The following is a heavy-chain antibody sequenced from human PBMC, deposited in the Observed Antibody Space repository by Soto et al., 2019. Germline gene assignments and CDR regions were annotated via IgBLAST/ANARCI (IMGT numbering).Heavy chain of an antibody. CDR1: GYSFTSYW. CDR2: IDPSDSYT. J-gene: IGHJ6*02. CDR3: ARLGDFWSCYRIPPHYWYGMDV. D-gene: IGHD3-3*01. V-gene: IGHV5-10-1*01. Sequence: PGESLKISCKGSGYSFTSYWIRWVRQMPGKGLEWMGRIDPSDSYTNYSPSFQGHVTISADKSISTAYLQWSSLKASDTAMYYCARLGDFWSCYRIPPHYWYGMDVWGQGTTVTVSS.